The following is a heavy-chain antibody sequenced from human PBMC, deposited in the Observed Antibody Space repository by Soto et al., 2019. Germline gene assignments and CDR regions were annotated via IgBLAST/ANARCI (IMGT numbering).Heavy chain of an antibody. V-gene: IGHV3-21*01. Sequence: GGSLRLSCAASGFTFSSYSMNWVRQAPGKGLEWVSSISSSSSYIYYADSVKGRFTISRDNAKNSLYLQMNSLRAEDTAVYYCARDGLSTFYYYGMDVWGQGTRSPSP. J-gene: IGHJ6*02. CDR3: ARDGLSTFYYYGMDV. CDR1: GFTFSSYS. CDR2: ISSSSSYI. D-gene: IGHD3-10*01.